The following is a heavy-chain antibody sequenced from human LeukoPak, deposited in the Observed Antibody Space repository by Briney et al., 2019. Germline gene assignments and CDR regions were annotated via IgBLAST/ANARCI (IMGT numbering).Heavy chain of an antibody. Sequence: SETLSLTCTVSGYSISSGFYWGWIRQSPEKGLEWIGSIYRSGSTYYSPSLKSRVTISVDTSKNQFSLKLSSVTAADTAVYYCARGPARSGYYYVGFDYWGQGTPVTVSS. V-gene: IGHV4-38-2*02. CDR2: IYRSGST. J-gene: IGHJ4*02. CDR1: GYSISSGFY. D-gene: IGHD3-22*01. CDR3: ARGPARSGYYYVGFDY.